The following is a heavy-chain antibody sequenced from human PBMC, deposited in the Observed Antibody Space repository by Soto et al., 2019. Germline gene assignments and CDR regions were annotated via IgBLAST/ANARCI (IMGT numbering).Heavy chain of an antibody. CDR2: IYHSGST. J-gene: IGHJ5*02. D-gene: IGHD2-2*02. V-gene: IGHV4-4*02. Sequence: QVQLQQSGPGLVKPSGTLSLTCAVSGGSISSTNWWTWVRQSPGKRLEWIGEIYHSGSTNYNPSLRGRVSMSVDKSNNQFSLRMTYVTAAGTAVYYCATLPPRIELRVLPIPTWGQGTLVTVSS. CDR1: GGSISSTNW. CDR3: ATLPPRIELRVLPIPT.